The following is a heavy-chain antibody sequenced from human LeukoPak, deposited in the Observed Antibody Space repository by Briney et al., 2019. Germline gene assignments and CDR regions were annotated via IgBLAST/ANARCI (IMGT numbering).Heavy chain of an antibody. CDR3: AKPVIGYCSGGSCYGDY. D-gene: IGHD2-15*01. CDR1: GFTFSSYA. J-gene: IGHJ4*02. V-gene: IGHV3-23*01. CDR2: ISSSGGST. Sequence: QTGGSLRLSCAASGFTFSSYAMSWVRPAPGKGLEWVSAISSSGGSTYYADSVKGRFTISRDNSKNTLYLQMNSLRAEDTAVYYCAKPVIGYCSGGSCYGDYWGQGTLVTVSS.